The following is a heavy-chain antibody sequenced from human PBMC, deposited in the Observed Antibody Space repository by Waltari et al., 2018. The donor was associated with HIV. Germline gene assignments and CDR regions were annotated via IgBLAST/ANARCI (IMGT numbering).Heavy chain of an antibody. D-gene: IGHD3-16*01. CDR3: ARHGRMGGGTHRRYFDY. V-gene: IGHV4-39*01. CDR1: GGSIKSSSYY. Sequence: QLQLQESGPGLVKPSETLSLTCSVSGGSIKSSSYYWGWVRQPPGKGLEWVGSICYSGSTYYNPSLKSRVTISVDTSKNQFSLRRTSVTAADTAVYYCARHGRMGGGTHRRYFDYWGQGTLVTVSS. J-gene: IGHJ4*02. CDR2: ICYSGST.